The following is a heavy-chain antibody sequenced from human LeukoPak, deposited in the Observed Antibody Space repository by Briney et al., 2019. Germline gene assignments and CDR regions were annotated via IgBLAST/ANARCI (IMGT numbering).Heavy chain of an antibody. CDR3: ARGFDSSGWYGGY. V-gene: IGHV3-53*01. CDR1: GFTVSSNY. CDR2: IYSGGST. Sequence: GGSLRLSCAASGFTVSSNYMSWVRQAPGKGLGWVSVIYSGGSTYYADSVKGRFTISRDNSKTTLYFQMNSLRAEDTAVYYCARGFDSSGWYGGYWGQGTLVTVSS. D-gene: IGHD6-19*01. J-gene: IGHJ4*02.